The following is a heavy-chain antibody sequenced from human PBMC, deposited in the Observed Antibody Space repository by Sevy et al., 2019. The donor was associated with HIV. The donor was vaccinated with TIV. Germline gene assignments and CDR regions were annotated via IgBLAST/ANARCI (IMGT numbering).Heavy chain of an antibody. Sequence: SETLSLTCTVSGGSISSYYWSWIRQPPGKGLEWIGYIYYSGSTNYNPSLKSRVTISVDTSKNQFSLKLSSVTAADTAGYYCARDSRRVDYYGSGNTHYYYYGMDVWGQRTTVTVSS. CDR2: IYYSGST. J-gene: IGHJ6*02. D-gene: IGHD3-10*01. CDR3: ARDSRRVDYYGSGNTHYYYYGMDV. V-gene: IGHV4-59*01. CDR1: GGSISSYY.